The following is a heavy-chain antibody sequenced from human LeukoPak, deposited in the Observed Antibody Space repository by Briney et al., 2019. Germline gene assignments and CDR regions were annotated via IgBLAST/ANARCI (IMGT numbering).Heavy chain of an antibody. J-gene: IGHJ5*02. V-gene: IGHV3-23*01. CDR2: ITYSGGST. CDR1: GFTFRNYG. D-gene: IGHD2-15*01. Sequence: GGSLRLSCAASGFTFRNYGMAWVRQAPGKGLGWVAGITYSGGSTVYADSVKGRFTISRDNSKNTLYLQLSSLRVEDTALYYCAKGRRVVITATSCNHWGQGTLVTVSS. CDR3: AKGRRVVITATSCNH.